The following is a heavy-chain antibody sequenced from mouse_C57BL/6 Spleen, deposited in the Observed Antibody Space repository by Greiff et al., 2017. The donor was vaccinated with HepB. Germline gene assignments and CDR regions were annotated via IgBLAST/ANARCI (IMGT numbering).Heavy chain of an antibody. CDR2: ISSGSSTI. Sequence: EVKLMESGGGLVKPGGSLKLSCAASGFTFSDYGMHWVRQAPEKGLEWVAYISSGSSTIYYADTEKGRFTISRDNAKNTLFLQMTSLRSEDTAMYYCARSQEAWYFDVWGTGTTVTVSS. CDR3: ARSQEAWYFDV. J-gene: IGHJ1*03. CDR1: GFTFSDYG. V-gene: IGHV5-17*01.